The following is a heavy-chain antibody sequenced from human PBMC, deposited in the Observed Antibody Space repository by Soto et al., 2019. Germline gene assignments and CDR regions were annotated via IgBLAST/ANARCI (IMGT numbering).Heavy chain of an antibody. CDR1: GFTFSSYG. V-gene: IGHV3-33*06. CDR2: IWYDGSNK. J-gene: IGHJ4*02. Sequence: QVQLVESGGGVVQPGRSLRLSCAASGFTFSSYGMHWVRQAPGKGLEWVAVIWYDGSNKYYADSVKGRFTISRDNSKNALYLQMNSLRAEHTDVYYCAKWSSSCLDYWGQGTLVTVSS. CDR3: AKWSSSCLDY. D-gene: IGHD6-13*01.